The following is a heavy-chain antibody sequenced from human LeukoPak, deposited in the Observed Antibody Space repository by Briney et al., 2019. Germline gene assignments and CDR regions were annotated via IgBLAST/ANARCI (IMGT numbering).Heavy chain of an antibody. D-gene: IGHD1-26*01. Sequence: GGSLRLSCAASGFTFSSYSMNWVRQAPGKGLEWASSISSSSGYIYYADSVKGRFTISRDNAKNSLYLQMNSLRAEDTAVYYCARGSGSSDYWGQGTLVTVSS. J-gene: IGHJ4*02. CDR3: ARGSGSSDY. CDR1: GFTFSSYS. CDR2: ISSSSGYI. V-gene: IGHV3-21*01.